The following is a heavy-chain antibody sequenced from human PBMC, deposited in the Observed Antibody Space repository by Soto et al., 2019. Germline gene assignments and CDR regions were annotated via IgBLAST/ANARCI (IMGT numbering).Heavy chain of an antibody. Sequence: SETLSLTCAVYGGSFSGYYWSWIRQPPGKGLEWIGEINHSGSTNYNPSLKSRVTISVDTSKNKFSLKLSSVTAADTAVYYCARKKYCSGGSCYGGFDPWGQGTLLTVSS. CDR2: INHSGST. CDR3: ARKKYCSGGSCYGGFDP. J-gene: IGHJ5*02. CDR1: GGSFSGYY. D-gene: IGHD2-15*01. V-gene: IGHV4-34*01.